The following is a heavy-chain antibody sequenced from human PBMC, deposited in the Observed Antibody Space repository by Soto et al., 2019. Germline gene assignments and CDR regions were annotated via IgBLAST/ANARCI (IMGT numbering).Heavy chain of an antibody. CDR3: ARALPGYSYVNY. CDR1: GFTFSSYW. CDR2: INSDGSTT. V-gene: IGHV3-74*01. J-gene: IGHJ4*02. D-gene: IGHD5-18*01. Sequence: EVQRVESGGGLVQPGGSLRLSCAASGFTFSSYWMLWVRQAPGKGLVWVSRINSDGSTTSYADSVKGRSTIFRYNAKNTQYLKMHKLGANGTVVYYCARALPGYSYVNYWGQGTLVTVSS.